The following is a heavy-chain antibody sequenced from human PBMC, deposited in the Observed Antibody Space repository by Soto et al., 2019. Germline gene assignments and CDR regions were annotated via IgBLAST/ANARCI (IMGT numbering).Heavy chain of an antibody. Sequence: GGSLRLSCAASAFTLSNYWMSWVRQAPGKGLEWVANIKPDGSEKYYVDSVKGRFTCSRDNAENSVYLQMNSLRAEDTAWYYCVRGFDYSFDYWGPGTLGTVSS. D-gene: IGHD4-4*01. J-gene: IGHJ4*02. CDR2: IKPDGSEK. CDR1: AFTLSNYW. CDR3: VRGFDYSFDY. V-gene: IGHV3-7*03.